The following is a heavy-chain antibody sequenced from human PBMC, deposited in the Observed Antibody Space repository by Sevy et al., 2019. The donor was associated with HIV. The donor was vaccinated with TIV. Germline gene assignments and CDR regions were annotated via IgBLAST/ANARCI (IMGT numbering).Heavy chain of an antibody. CDR2: IYYSGST. CDR1: GGSISSYY. CDR3: ARTHYYDSSGYYMLGRAFDI. J-gene: IGHJ3*02. Sequence: SETLSLTCTVSGGSISSYYWSWIRQPPGKGLEWIGYIYYSGSTNYNPSPKSRVTISVDTSKNQFSLKLSSVTAADTAVYYCARTHYYDSSGYYMLGRAFDIWGQGTMVTVSS. V-gene: IGHV4-59*13. D-gene: IGHD3-22*01.